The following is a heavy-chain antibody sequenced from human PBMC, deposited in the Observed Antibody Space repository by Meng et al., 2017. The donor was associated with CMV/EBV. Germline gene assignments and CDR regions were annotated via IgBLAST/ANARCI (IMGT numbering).Heavy chain of an antibody. CDR3: ARDFSAYDSSGYYAYYGMDV. J-gene: IGHJ6*02. CDR2: IYSGGST. Sequence: GESLKISCAASGFTVSSNYMSWVRQAPGKGLEWVSVIYSGGSTYYADSVKGRFTISRDNAKNSLYLQMNSLRAEDTALYYCARDFSAYDSSGYYAYYGMDVWGQGTTVTVSS. V-gene: IGHV3-53*01. D-gene: IGHD3-22*01. CDR1: GFTVSSNY.